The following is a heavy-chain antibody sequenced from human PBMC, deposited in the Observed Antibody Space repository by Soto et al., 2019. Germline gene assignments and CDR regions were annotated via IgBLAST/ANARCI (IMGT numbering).Heavy chain of an antibody. Sequence: SVKVSWKASGGTFSSYTISWVRQAPGQGLEWMGRIIPILGIANYAQKFQGRVTITADKSTCTAYMELSSLRSEDTAVYYCAREGGDLGYCISTSCQQLNWFASSGQGTLVTVSS. V-gene: IGHV1-69*04. D-gene: IGHD2-2*01. CDR2: IIPILGIA. CDR3: AREGGDLGYCISTSCQQLNWFAS. CDR1: GGTFSSYT. J-gene: IGHJ5*01.